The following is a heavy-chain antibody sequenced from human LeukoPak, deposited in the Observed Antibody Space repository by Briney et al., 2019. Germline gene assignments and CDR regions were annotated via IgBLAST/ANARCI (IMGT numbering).Heavy chain of an antibody. Sequence: SETLSLTCTVSGGSISSYYWSWLRQPPGKGLEWIGYIYYSGSTNYNPSLKSRVTISVDTSKNQFSLKLSSVTAADTAVYYCARGSCSSTSCYARPYYFDYWGQGTLVTVSS. V-gene: IGHV4-59*01. D-gene: IGHD2-2*01. J-gene: IGHJ4*02. CDR1: GGSISSYY. CDR2: IYYSGST. CDR3: ARGSCSSTSCYARPYYFDY.